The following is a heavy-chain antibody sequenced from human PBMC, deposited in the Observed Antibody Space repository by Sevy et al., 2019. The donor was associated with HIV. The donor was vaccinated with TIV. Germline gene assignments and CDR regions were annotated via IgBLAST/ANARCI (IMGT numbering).Heavy chain of an antibody. CDR1: GFSFSYYG. D-gene: IGHD1-26*01. J-gene: IGHJ6*02. V-gene: IGHV3-30*18. CDR3: ANAYSGSYSHSYLYALDV. Sequence: GGSLRLSCTGSGFSFSYYGIHWVRQAPGKGLDWVALISHDGINEYYADSVKGRFIISRDNSKNTVYLGMNRLRNEDTAIYFCANAYSGSYSHSYLYALDVWGQGTTVSVSS. CDR2: ISHDGINE.